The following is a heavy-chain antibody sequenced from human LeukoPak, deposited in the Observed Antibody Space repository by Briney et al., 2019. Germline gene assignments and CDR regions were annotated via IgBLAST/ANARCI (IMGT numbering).Heavy chain of an antibody. D-gene: IGHD3-10*02. CDR2: ISWNSGSI. CDR1: GFTFDDYA. J-gene: IGHJ4*02. V-gene: IGHV3-9*01. Sequence: GGSLRLSCAASGFTFDDYAMHWVRQAPGKGLEWVSGISWNSGSIGYADSVKGRFTISRDNSKNTLYLQMNSLRAEDTAVYYCAMFGDFDYWGQGTLVTVSS. CDR3: AMFGDFDY.